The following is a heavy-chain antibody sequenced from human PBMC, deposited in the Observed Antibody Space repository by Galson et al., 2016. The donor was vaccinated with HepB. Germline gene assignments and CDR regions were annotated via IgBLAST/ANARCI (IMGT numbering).Heavy chain of an antibody. CDR3: ARPLYAVRSYDRFDF. Sequence: SVKVSCKASGYTFSESYIHWVRQAPGQGPEWMGCIDPDTGDTNYARKFQGRVTLTRDTSISPAYMELSSLRSDDTAVDSCARPLYAVRSYDRFDFWGQGSLVTVSS. V-gene: IGHV1-2*02. CDR1: GYTFSESY. J-gene: IGHJ4*02. CDR2: IDPDTGDT. D-gene: IGHD3-16*01.